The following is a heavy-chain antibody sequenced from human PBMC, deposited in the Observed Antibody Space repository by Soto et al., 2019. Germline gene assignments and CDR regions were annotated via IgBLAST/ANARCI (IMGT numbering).Heavy chain of an antibody. CDR2: IHTSEGT. J-gene: IGHJ4*02. CDR1: GGSISGFY. V-gene: IGHV4-4*07. D-gene: IGHD6-13*01. CDR3: ARALSAAAGLYLDY. Sequence: PSETLSLTCTVSGGSISGFYWSWIRQPAGKGLEWVGRIHTSEGTNYNPSLKSRLTMSVDTSKNQFSLNLISLTAADTAVYYCARALSAAAGLYLDYWGQGTLVTVSS.